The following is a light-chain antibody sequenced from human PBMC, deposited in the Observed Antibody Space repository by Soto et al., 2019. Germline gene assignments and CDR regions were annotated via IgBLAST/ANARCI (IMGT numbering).Light chain of an antibody. Sequence: EIVITQSPDTLSVSPGDRATLSCRASRSVGSNLAWYQHKPGQAPRLLIYGTSIRATGIPARFSGSGSGTEFSLTISSLQSEDFAVYYCQQYNRWPPITFGQGTRLEIK. J-gene: IGKJ5*01. V-gene: IGKV3-15*01. CDR3: QQYNRWPPIT. CDR2: GTS. CDR1: RSVGSN.